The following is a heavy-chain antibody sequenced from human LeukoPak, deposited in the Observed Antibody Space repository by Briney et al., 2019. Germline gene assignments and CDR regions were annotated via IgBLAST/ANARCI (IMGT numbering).Heavy chain of an antibody. CDR3: ATRNFGDYGAFDI. CDR1: GYDLSDLA. V-gene: IGHV1-24*01. D-gene: IGHD4-17*01. J-gene: IGHJ3*02. CDR2: LHPEDGEA. Sequence: ASAKVSCKVSGYDLSDLAMHWVRQAPGKGLEWMGGLHPEDGEAIYAQPLQGRVTMTEDSSTDTAYMELSSLRSDDTAVYYCATRNFGDYGAFDIWGQGTLVTVSS.